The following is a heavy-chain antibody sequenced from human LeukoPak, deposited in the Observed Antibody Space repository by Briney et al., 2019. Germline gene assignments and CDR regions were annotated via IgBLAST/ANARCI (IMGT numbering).Heavy chain of an antibody. Sequence: SETLSLTCTVSGGSISSGGYSWSWIRQHPGKGLEWIGEINHSGSTNYNPSLKSRVTISVDTSKNQFSLKLSSVTAADTAVYYCAREGRAYYYGSGSYGPFDYWGQGTLVTVSS. CDR1: GGSISSGGYS. V-gene: IGHV4-39*07. J-gene: IGHJ4*02. CDR3: AREGRAYYYGSGSYGPFDY. D-gene: IGHD3-10*01. CDR2: INHSGST.